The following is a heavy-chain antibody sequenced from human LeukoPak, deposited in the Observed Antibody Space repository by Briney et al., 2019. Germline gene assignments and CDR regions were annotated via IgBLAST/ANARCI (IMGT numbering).Heavy chain of an antibody. V-gene: IGHV3-53*01. D-gene: IGHD6-19*01. J-gene: IGHJ4*02. CDR3: ASLLTYSSGWSDYFDY. Sequence: GGSLRLSCAASGFTFSSYWMSWVRQAPGKGLEWVSVIYSGGSTYYADSVKGRFTISRDNSKNTLYLQMNSLRAEDTAVYYCASLLTYSSGWSDYFDYWGQGTLVTVSS. CDR1: GFTFSSYW. CDR2: IYSGGST.